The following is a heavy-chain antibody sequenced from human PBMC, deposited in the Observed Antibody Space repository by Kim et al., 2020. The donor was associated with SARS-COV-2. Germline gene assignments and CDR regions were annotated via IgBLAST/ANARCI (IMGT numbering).Heavy chain of an antibody. Sequence: LKSRVTISVDTSKNQFSLKLSSVTAADTAVYYCARAKSITIFGVVTNFDYWGQGTLVTVSS. D-gene: IGHD3-3*01. V-gene: IGHV4-59*01. CDR3: ARAKSITIFGVVTNFDY. J-gene: IGHJ4*02.